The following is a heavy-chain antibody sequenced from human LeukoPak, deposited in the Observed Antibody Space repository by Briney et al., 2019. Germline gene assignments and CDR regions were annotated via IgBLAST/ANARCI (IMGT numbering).Heavy chain of an antibody. V-gene: IGHV3-23*01. CDR2: ISGSGGST. J-gene: IGHJ3*02. D-gene: IGHD3-10*01. Sequence: GALRLSCAASGFTFSSYAMSWVRQAPGRGLEWVSAISGSGGSTYYADSVKGRFTISRDNSKNTLYLQMNSLRAEDTAVYYCAKAGFIGNDAFDIWGQGTMVTVSS. CDR1: GFTFSSYA. CDR3: AKAGFIGNDAFDI.